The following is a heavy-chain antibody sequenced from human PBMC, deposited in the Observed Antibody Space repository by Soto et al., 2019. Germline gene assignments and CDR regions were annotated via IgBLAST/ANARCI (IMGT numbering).Heavy chain of an antibody. J-gene: IGHJ4*02. D-gene: IGHD2-15*01. V-gene: IGHV3-72*01. CDR2: IKNKANSYTT. Sequence: DVQLVDSGGGLVQPGGSLRLSCAASGFTFSDHYMAWVRQAPGNGLEWVGRIKNKANSYTTQYAASVRGRFTISRDDSNNALFLQMNILTTDDTAVDYWMRVRLGAPTRYFDHLGQGALVTVSS. CDR1: GFTFSDHY. CDR3: MRVRLGAPTRYFDH.